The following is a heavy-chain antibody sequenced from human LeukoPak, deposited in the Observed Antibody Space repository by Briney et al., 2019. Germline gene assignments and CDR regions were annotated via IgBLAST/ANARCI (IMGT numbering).Heavy chain of an antibody. CDR2: IKPDGSEK. CDR3: ARSLTGVTSY. CDR1: GFTFSSYW. D-gene: IGHD7-27*01. V-gene: IGHV3-7*01. Sequence: GGSLRLSCAASGFTFSSYWMTWVRQAPGKGLEWVANIKPDGSEKSYVDSVRGRITISRDNAKNSLYLQMNSLRAEDTAVYYCARSLTGVTSYWGQGTLVTVSS. J-gene: IGHJ4*02.